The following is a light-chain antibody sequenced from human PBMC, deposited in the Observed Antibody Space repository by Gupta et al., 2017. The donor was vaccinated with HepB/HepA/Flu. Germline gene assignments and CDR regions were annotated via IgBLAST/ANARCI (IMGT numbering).Light chain of an antibody. J-gene: IGKJ1*01. CDR3: QQYYSLPWT. V-gene: IGKV4-1*01. CDR1: QSILYSINNKNY. Sequence: DIVMTPSPDSLSVSLVERATTKCRSSQSILYSINNKNYLVWYQQKPGQPPKVLIHWASTLEFGVPDRFSGSGSGTDFTLTISSLQAEDVAVYYCQQYYSLPWTFGRGTKVEI. CDR2: WAS.